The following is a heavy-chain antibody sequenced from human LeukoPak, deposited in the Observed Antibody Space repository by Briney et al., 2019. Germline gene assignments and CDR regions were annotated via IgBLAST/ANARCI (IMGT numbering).Heavy chain of an antibody. V-gene: IGHV3-15*01. J-gene: IGHJ4*02. CDR3: ASGWQLIDF. CDR1: GFTFSKAW. CDR2: VKSKSEGGTT. D-gene: IGHD6-13*01. Sequence: AGGSLRFSCAASGFTFSKAWMSWVRQAPGKGLEYLGRVKSKSEGGTTDYAAPVKGRFSISRDDSKSTLYLQLNSLKIEDTAVYYCASGWQLIDFWGQGTLVTVSS.